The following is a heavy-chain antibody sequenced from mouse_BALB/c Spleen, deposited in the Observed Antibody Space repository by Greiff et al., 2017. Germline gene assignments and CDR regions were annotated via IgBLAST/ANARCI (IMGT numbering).Heavy chain of an antibody. V-gene: IGHV5-6-5*01. Sequence: EVQVVESGGGLVKPGGSLKLSCAASGFTFSSYAMSWVRQTPEKRLEWVASISSGGSTYYPDSVKGRFTISRDNARNILYLQMSSLRSEDTAMYYCARGLLLRYFDYWGQGTTLTVSS. D-gene: IGHD1-1*01. CDR2: ISSGGST. CDR1: GFTFSSYA. CDR3: ARGLLLRYFDY. J-gene: IGHJ2*01.